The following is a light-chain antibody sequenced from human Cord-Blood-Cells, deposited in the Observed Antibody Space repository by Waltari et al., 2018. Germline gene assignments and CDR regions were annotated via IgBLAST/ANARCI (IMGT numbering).Light chain of an antibody. V-gene: IGKV3-20*01. Sequence: EIVLTQSPGTLSLSPGERATLSCRASQSVSSSYLAWYQQKPGQAPRLLVYGASSRATGIPDRFSGSGSGTDFTLNISRLEPEDFAVYYCQQYGSSPYTFGRGPSWRSN. CDR3: QQYGSSPYT. J-gene: IGKJ2*01. CDR1: QSVSSSY. CDR2: GAS.